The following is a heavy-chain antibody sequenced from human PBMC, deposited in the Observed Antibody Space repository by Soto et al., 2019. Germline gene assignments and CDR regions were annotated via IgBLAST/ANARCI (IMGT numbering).Heavy chain of an antibody. D-gene: IGHD3-22*01. V-gene: IGHV3-30-3*01. CDR3: ARAKGYYDSSGRNAFDI. J-gene: IGHJ3*02. CDR2: ISYDGSNK. CDR1: GFTFSSYA. Sequence: PGGSLRLSCSASGFTFSSYAMHWVRQAPGKGLEWVAVISYDGSNKYYADSVEGRFTISRDNSKNTLYLQMNSLRAEDTAVYYCARAKGYYDSSGRNAFDIWGQGTMVTVSS.